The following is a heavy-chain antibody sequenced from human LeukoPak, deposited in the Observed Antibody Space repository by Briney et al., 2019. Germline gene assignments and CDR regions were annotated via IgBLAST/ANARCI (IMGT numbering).Heavy chain of an antibody. V-gene: IGHV3-23*01. D-gene: IGHD6-13*01. CDR2: IGGSGGST. CDR1: GFTFSSYA. Sequence: GGSLRLSCAASGFTFSSYAMTWVRQAPGKGLEWVSAIGGSGGSTYYADSVKGRFTISRDNSKNTLSLQMNSLRVEDTAVYFCAKVKWSSTWAFDYWGQGALVTVSS. CDR3: AKVKWSSTWAFDY. J-gene: IGHJ4*02.